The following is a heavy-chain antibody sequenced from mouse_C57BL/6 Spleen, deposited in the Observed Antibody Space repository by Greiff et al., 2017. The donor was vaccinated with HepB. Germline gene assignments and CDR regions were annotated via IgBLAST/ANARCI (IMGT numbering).Heavy chain of an antibody. Sequence: EVQLQESGPELVKPGASVKIPCKASGYTFTDYNMDWVKQSHGKSLEWIGDINPNNGGTIYNQKFKGKATLTVDKSSSTAYMELRTLTSEDTAVYYCARRGLYYYAMDYWGQGTSVTVSS. J-gene: IGHJ4*01. V-gene: IGHV1-18*01. CDR1: GYTFTDYN. CDR2: INPNNGGT. CDR3: ARRGLYYYAMDY. D-gene: IGHD6-1*01.